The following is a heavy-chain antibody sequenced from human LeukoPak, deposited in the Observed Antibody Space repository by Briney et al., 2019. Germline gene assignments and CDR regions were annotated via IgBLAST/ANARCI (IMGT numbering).Heavy chain of an antibody. CDR3: TKDKTDYLFDY. CDR1: GFAFHDYA. J-gene: IGHJ4*02. D-gene: IGHD4-11*01. V-gene: IGHV3-9*01. CDR2: ISWNSGSI. Sequence: DPGGSLRLSCAASGFAFHDYAMHWVRQAPGKGLEWVSGISWNSGSIAYADSVKGRFTISRDNAKNSLYLQMNSLRAEDTAFYYCTKDKTDYLFDYWGQGTLVTVSS.